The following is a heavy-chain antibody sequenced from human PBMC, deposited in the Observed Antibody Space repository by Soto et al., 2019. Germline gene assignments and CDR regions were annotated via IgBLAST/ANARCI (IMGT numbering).Heavy chain of an antibody. J-gene: IGHJ6*02. D-gene: IGHD5-18*01. CDR1: GFTVSSNY. CDR3: ARDFVDTAMVENYYYGMDV. V-gene: IGHV3-53*01. Sequence: PGGSLRLACAASGFTVSSNYMSWVRQAPGKGLEWVSVIYSGGSTDYADSVKGRFTVSRDNSKNTLYLQMNSLRAEDTAVYYCARDFVDTAMVENYYYGMDVSGQGTTVTVSS. CDR2: IYSGGST.